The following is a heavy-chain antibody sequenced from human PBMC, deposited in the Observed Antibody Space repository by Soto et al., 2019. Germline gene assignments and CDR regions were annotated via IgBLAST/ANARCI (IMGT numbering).Heavy chain of an antibody. Sequence: GGSLRLSCAASGFTFSSYAMSWVRQAPGQGLEWVSAISGSGGSTYYADSVKGRFTISRDNSKNTLYLQMNSLRAEDTAVYYCAKDMDIVVVPAAMGEEGDAFDIWGQGTMVTVSS. CDR1: GFTFSSYA. CDR3: AKDMDIVVVPAAMGEEGDAFDI. D-gene: IGHD2-2*03. CDR2: ISGSGGST. J-gene: IGHJ3*02. V-gene: IGHV3-23*01.